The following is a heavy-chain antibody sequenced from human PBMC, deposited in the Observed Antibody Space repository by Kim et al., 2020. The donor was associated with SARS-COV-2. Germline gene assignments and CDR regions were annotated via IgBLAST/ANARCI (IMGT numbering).Heavy chain of an antibody. V-gene: IGHV5-51*01. D-gene: IGHD7-27*01. CDR3: ARSSGLNWVFDY. J-gene: IGHJ4*02. Sequence: RYSLSFQGKVTISADKAITTAYLQWSSLKASGTAMYYCARSSGLNWVFDYWGQGTLVTVSS.